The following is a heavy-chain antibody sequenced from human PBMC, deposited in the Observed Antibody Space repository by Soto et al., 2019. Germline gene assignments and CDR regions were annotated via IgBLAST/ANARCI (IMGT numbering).Heavy chain of an antibody. CDR3: AKDITDDFWSGYYTDMRHDY. V-gene: IGHV3-23*01. Sequence: GGSLRLSCAASGFTFSSYAMSWVRQAPGKGLEWVSAISGSGGSTYYADSVKGRFTISRDNSKNTLYLQMNSLRAEDTAVYYCAKDITDDFWSGYYTDMRHDYWGQGTLVTVSS. J-gene: IGHJ4*02. CDR2: ISGSGGST. CDR1: GFTFSSYA. D-gene: IGHD3-3*01.